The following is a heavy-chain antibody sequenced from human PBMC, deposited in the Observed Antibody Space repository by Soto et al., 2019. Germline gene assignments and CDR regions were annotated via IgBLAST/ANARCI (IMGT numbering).Heavy chain of an antibody. CDR3: AREVVTMVRGFIFFYYGMDV. Sequence: ASVQVSYKASGGTFSSYAISWVRQAPGQGLEWMGGIIPIFGTANYAQKFQGRVTITADESTSTVYMELSNLRSEDTAVYYCAREVVTMVRGFIFFYYGMDVWGQGTTVTVSS. J-gene: IGHJ6*02. D-gene: IGHD3-10*01. V-gene: IGHV1-69*13. CDR1: GGTFSSYA. CDR2: IIPIFGTA.